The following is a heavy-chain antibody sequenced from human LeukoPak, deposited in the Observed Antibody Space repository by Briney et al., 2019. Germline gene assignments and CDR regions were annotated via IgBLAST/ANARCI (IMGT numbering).Heavy chain of an antibody. CDR1: GFTFSSNW. CDR2: IKQDESEK. CDR3: ARAPGVVVPAAMAFDI. D-gene: IGHD2-2*01. V-gene: IGHV3-7*01. Sequence: GGSLRLSCVGSGFTFSSNWMTWVRQAPGKGLEWVANIKQDESEKYYVDSVKGRFTISRDNAKNSLYLQMNSLRAEDTAVYYCARAPGVVVPAAMAFDIWGQGTMVTVSS. J-gene: IGHJ3*02.